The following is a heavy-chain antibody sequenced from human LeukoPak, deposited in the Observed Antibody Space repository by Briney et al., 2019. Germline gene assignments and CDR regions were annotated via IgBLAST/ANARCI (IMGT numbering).Heavy chain of an antibody. J-gene: IGHJ4*02. CDR1: GFTFDDYA. D-gene: IGHD6-19*01. CDR3: ARRSGVAVAGAFDY. V-gene: IGHV3-23*01. CDR2: ISGSGDTT. Sequence: GGSLRLSCAASGFTFDDYAMHWVRQAPGKGLEWVSGISGSGDTTYYADSVKGRFTISRDNSKNTLHLQMNSLRAEDTAVYFCARRSGVAVAGAFDYWGQGTLVTVSS.